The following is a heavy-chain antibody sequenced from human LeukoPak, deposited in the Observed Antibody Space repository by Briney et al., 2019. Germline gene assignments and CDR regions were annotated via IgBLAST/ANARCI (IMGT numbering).Heavy chain of an antibody. CDR3: AKLSSPGPYYFDY. CDR1: GFTFSSYW. Sequence: PGGSLRLSCAASGFTFSSYWMSWVRQAPGKGLEWVSAISGSGGSTYYADSVKGRFTISRDNSKNTLYLQMNSLRAEDTAVYYCAKLSSPGPYYFDYWGQGTLVTVSS. D-gene: IGHD3-10*01. V-gene: IGHV3-23*01. CDR2: ISGSGGST. J-gene: IGHJ4*02.